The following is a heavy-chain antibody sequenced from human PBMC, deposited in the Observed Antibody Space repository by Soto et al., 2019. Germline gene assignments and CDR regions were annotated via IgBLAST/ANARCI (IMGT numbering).Heavy chain of an antibody. CDR3: AKDRGAARFNWFDP. J-gene: IGHJ5*02. CDR1: GFTFSSYA. D-gene: IGHD6-6*01. V-gene: IGHV3-23*01. CDR2: ISGSGGST. Sequence: EVQLLESGGGLVQPGGSLRLSCAASGFTFSSYAMSWVRQAPGKGLEWVSAISGSGGSTYYADSVKGRFTISRDNAKNTLYLQRNSLRAEDTAVYYCAKDRGAARFNWFDPWGQWTLVTVSS.